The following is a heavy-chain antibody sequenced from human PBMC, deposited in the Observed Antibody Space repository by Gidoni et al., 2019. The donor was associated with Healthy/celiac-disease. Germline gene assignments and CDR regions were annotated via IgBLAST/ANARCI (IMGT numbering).Heavy chain of an antibody. V-gene: IGHV1-2*06. CDR1: VYTFTGYY. CDR2: INPNSGGT. CDR3: ARLGSSSSKFYWFDP. J-gene: IGHJ5*02. D-gene: IGHD6-13*01. Sequence: QVQLVQSGAEVKKPGASVKVSCKASVYTFTGYYMHWVRQCPGQGLEWMGRINPNSGGTNYAQKFQGRVTMTRDTSISTAYMELSRLRSDDTAVYYCARLGSSSSKFYWFDPWGQGTLVTVSS.